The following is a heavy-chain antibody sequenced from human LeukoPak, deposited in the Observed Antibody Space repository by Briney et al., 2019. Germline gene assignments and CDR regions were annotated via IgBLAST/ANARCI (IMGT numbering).Heavy chain of an antibody. CDR1: GFTFSSYA. D-gene: IGHD3-3*01. V-gene: IGHV3-7*01. J-gene: IGHJ4*02. CDR2: IKQDGSEK. Sequence: GGSLRLSCAASGFTFSSYAMHWVRQAPGKGLEWVANIKQDGSEKYYVDSVKGRFTISRDNAKNSLYLQMNSLRAEDTAVYYCARGLYYDFWSDYWGQGTLVTVSS. CDR3: ARGLYYDFWSDY.